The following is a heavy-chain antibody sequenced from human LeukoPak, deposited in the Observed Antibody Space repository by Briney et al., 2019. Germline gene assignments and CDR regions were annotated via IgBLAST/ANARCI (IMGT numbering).Heavy chain of an antibody. CDR3: ARDRAPRPVIRYFDWSN. CDR2: IILTSGTT. Sequence: SVKVSCKASGGILNSYAISWVRQAPGQGLEWMGGIILTSGTTKYAQKFQGRVTITADESTSTVYMELSSLRSEDTAVYYCARDRAPRPVIRYFDWSNWGLGTLVTVSS. CDR1: GGILNSYA. V-gene: IGHV1-69*13. D-gene: IGHD3-9*01. J-gene: IGHJ4*02.